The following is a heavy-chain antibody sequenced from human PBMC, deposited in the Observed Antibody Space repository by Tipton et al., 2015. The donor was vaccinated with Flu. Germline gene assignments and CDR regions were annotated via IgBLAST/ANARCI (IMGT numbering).Heavy chain of an antibody. CDR2: IYTSGTT. CDR3: ARGSLYYGTSVPFDY. J-gene: IGHJ4*02. CDR1: GGSFSSYY. V-gene: IGHV4-4*07. Sequence: GLVKPSETLSLTCTVSGGSFSSYYWSWIRQSAGKGLEWIGRIYTSGTTNYNPSLKSRVTMSIDTAKNQFSLKLISLTAADTAVYYCARGSLYYGTSVPFDYWGQGSLVTVSS. D-gene: IGHD3-10*01.